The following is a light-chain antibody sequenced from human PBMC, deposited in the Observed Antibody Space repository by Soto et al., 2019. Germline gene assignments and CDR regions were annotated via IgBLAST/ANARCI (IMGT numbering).Light chain of an antibody. J-gene: IGKJ3*01. V-gene: IGKV1-5*03. Sequence: DIQMTQSPSTLSASIGDRVTITCRASQSISSWLAWYQQKPGKAPKLLIYLASSLESGVPSRFSGSGSGTEFTLTISSLQPDDFATYYCQEYNSYSRGFTFGPGTKVDIK. CDR3: QEYNSYSRGFT. CDR2: LAS. CDR1: QSISSW.